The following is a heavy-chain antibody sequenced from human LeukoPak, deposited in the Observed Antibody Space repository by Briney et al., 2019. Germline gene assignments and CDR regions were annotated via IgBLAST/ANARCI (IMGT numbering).Heavy chain of an antibody. Sequence: PSETLSLTCSVSGDSVSRSDSYWDWIRQPPGKGLEWIGTIYYSGRTYYSPSRKSRFTMSVDTSNNQFSLNLRSVTAADTAVYYCARRRYYDGSGYLEWGQGTLLSVSS. D-gene: IGHD3-22*01. CDR1: GDSVSRSDSY. CDR2: IYYSGRT. CDR3: ARRRYYDGSGYLE. V-gene: IGHV4-39*01. J-gene: IGHJ1*01.